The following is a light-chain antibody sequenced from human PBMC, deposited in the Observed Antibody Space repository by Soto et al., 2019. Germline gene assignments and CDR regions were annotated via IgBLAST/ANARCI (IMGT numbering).Light chain of an antibody. CDR3: QKYNSAPQT. CDR2: DAS. J-gene: IGKJ1*01. Sequence: EIVLTQSPGTLSLSPGERATLSCRASQSVSSSYLAWYQQKPGQAPRLLIFDASSRATGISDRFSGSGSGTDFTLTISRLEPEDFAVYYCQKYNSAPQTFGQGTKVEIK. V-gene: IGKV3-20*01. CDR1: QSVSSSY.